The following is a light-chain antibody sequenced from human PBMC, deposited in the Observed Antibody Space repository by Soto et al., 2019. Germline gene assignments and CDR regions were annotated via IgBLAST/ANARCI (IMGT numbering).Light chain of an antibody. CDR3: QQRSNWPPIT. CDR2: DAS. J-gene: IGKJ5*01. V-gene: IGKV3-11*01. CDR1: QRVSSY. Sequence: EIVLTQSPATLSLSPGERATLSCRASQRVSSYLAWYQQQPGQAPRLLIYDASNRATGIPARFSGSGSGTDFTLTISSLEPEDVAVYYCQQRSNWPPITFGQGTRLEIK.